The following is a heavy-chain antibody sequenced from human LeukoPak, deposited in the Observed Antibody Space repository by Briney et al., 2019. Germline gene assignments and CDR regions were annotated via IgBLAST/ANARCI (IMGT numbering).Heavy chain of an antibody. CDR1: GFTFSSYA. V-gene: IGHV3-23*01. J-gene: IGHJ4*02. CDR2: ISGSGGST. Sequence: PGGSLRLSCAASGFTFSSYAMSWVRQAPGKGLEWVSAISGSGGSTYYADSVKGRFTISRDNSKNTLYLQMNSLRAEDTAVYYCAKDRAPYYDILTGPWGYWGQGTLVTVSS. D-gene: IGHD3-9*01. CDR3: AKDRAPYYDILTGPWGY.